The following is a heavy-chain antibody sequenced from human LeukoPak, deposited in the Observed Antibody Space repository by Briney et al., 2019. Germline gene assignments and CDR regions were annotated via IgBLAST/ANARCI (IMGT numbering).Heavy chain of an antibody. V-gene: IGHV4-59*01. J-gene: IGHJ5*02. Sequence: SETLSLTCTVSGGSISSYYWSWIRHPPGKGLEWIGYIYYSVSTNYNPSLKSRVTISVDTSKNQFSLKLSSVTAADTAVYYCARDGPDFWGGLTNLWGQGTLVTVSS. CDR1: GGSISSYY. CDR2: IYYSVST. CDR3: ARDGPDFWGGLTNL. D-gene: IGHD3-3*01.